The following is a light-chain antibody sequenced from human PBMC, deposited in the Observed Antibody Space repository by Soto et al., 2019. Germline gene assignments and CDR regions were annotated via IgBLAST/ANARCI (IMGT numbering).Light chain of an antibody. CDR3: QQSYSTLRCT. Sequence: DIQMTQSPSSLSASVGDRVTITCRASQSISSYLNWYQQKPGKAPKLLIYAAPSLQSGVPSRFSGSRSGTDFTLTISSLQSEEFATYYCQQSYSTLRCTFGQGTKVEIK. V-gene: IGKV1-39*01. J-gene: IGKJ1*01. CDR2: AAP. CDR1: QSISSY.